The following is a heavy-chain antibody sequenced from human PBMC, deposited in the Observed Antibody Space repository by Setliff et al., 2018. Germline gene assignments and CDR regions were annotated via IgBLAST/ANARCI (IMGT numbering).Heavy chain of an antibody. CDR3: ARARSTVIRGVTSFFYYYMDV. CDR2: IYYSGST. CDR1: GGSISSSSYY. V-gene: IGHV4-39*07. Sequence: SETLSLTCTVSGGSISSSSYYWDWIRQPPGKGLEWIGSIYYSGSTYYNPSLKSRVTISVDTSKNQFSLKLRSVTAADTAVYYCARARSTVIRGVTSFFYYYMDVWGGGTTVTVSS. D-gene: IGHD3-10*01. J-gene: IGHJ6*03.